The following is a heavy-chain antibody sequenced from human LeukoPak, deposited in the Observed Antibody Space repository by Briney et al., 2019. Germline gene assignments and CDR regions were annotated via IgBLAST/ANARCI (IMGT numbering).Heavy chain of an antibody. CDR1: GYTFTGYY. Sequence: ASMKVSCKASGYTFTGYYMHWVRQAPGQGLEWMGWINPNSGGTNYAQKFQGWVTMTRDTSISTAYMELSRPRSDDTAVYYCARSLLGAGYYGMDVWGQGTTVTVSS. CDR3: ARSLLGAGYYGMDV. J-gene: IGHJ6*02. V-gene: IGHV1-2*04. CDR2: INPNSGGT. D-gene: IGHD2/OR15-2a*01.